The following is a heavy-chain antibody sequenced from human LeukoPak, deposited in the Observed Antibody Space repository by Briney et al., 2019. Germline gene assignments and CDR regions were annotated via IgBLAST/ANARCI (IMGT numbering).Heavy chain of an antibody. Sequence: SETLSLTCTVSGGSIRSSDYYWGWIRQSPGKGLEWIGSIFYSGSTYYNPSLKSRVTISMDTSKNQFSLNLSSVTAADTAVYYCARLEQWLVDYWGQGTLVTVSS. D-gene: IGHD6-19*01. CDR2: IFYSGST. J-gene: IGHJ4*02. V-gene: IGHV4-39*07. CDR1: GGSIRSSDYY. CDR3: ARLEQWLVDY.